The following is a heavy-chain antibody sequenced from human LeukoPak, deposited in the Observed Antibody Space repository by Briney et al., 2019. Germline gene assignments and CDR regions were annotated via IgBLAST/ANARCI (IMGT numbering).Heavy chain of an antibody. Sequence: GGSLRLSCAASGFTFSSYEMNWVRQAPGKGLEGVSYISSSGSTIYYADSVKGRFTISRDNAKNSLYLQMNSLRAEDTAVYYCANLWGGGYKSDGMDVWGKGTTVTVSS. CDR2: ISSSGSTI. CDR3: ANLWGGGYKSDGMDV. D-gene: IGHD5-24*01. CDR1: GFTFSSYE. J-gene: IGHJ6*04. V-gene: IGHV3-48*03.